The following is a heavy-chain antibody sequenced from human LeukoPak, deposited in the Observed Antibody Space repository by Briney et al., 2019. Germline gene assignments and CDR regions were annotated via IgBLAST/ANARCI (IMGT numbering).Heavy chain of an antibody. CDR1: GLTVSSTY. Sequence: EGSLRLFCAASGLTVSSTYMSWVRQAPGKGLEWVSVFYSGGATYYADSVRGRFTISRDNSKNSPYLQMHSLRAEDTAVYYCAACGDGYNYFDYWGQGILVTVSS. V-gene: IGHV3-66*01. J-gene: IGHJ4*02. CDR3: AACGDGYNYFDY. CDR2: FYSGGAT. D-gene: IGHD5-24*01.